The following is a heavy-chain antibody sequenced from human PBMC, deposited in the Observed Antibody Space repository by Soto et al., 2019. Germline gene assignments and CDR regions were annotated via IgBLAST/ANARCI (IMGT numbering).Heavy chain of an antibody. V-gene: IGHV2-5*02. D-gene: IGHD3-3*01. CDR3: AHRATMTIFGLIIDNGIWFDP. Sequence: QINLIESGPPLVKPTQPLTLTCTFSGFSLSTSGAAVGWVRQPPGRALEWLALIYWDGDKRYNASLGNRLTITKDTSVNQVVLTLTNVDPADTATYYCAHRATMTIFGLIIDNGIWFDPWGQGTRVIVSS. CDR1: GFSLSTSGAA. J-gene: IGHJ5*02. CDR2: IYWDGDK.